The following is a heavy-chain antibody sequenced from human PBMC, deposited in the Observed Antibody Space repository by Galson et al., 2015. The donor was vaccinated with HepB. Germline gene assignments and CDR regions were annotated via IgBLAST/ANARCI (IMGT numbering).Heavy chain of an antibody. CDR1: GFTFSSYW. CDR3: ARDLTQQLPRGVGATRSELIY. Sequence: SLRLSCAASGFTFSSYWMHWVRQAPGKGLEWVSSISSSSSYIYYADSVKGRFTISRDNAKNSLYLQMNSLRAEDTAVYYCARDLTQQLPRGVGATRSELIYWGQGTLVTVSS. CDR2: ISSSSSYI. V-gene: IGHV3-21*01. D-gene: IGHD1-26*01. J-gene: IGHJ4*02.